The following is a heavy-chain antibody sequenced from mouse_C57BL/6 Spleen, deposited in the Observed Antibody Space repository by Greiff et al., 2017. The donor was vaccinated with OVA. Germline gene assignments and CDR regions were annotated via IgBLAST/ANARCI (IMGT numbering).Heavy chain of an antibody. CDR1: GYTFTDYY. V-gene: IGHV1-26*01. Sequence: VQLQQSGPELVKPGASVKISCKASGYTFTDYYMNWVKQSHGKSLEWIGDINPNNGGTSYNQKFKGKATLTVDKSSSTAYMELRSLTSEDSAVYYCARPYYGSGGYFDYWGQGTTLTVSS. J-gene: IGHJ2*01. CDR3: ARPYYGSGGYFDY. D-gene: IGHD1-1*01. CDR2: INPNNGGT.